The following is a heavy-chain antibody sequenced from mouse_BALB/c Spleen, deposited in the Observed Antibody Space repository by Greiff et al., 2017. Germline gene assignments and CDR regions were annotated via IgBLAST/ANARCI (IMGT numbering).Heavy chain of an antibody. J-gene: IGHJ2*01. Sequence: QVQLQQSGAELARPGASVKLSCKASGYTFTSYTMHWVKQRPGQGLEWIGYINPSSGYTEYNQKFKDKTTLTADKSSSTAYMQLSSLTSEDSAVYYCARGGTPYYFDYWGQGTTLTVSA. V-gene: IGHV1-4*02. D-gene: IGHD3-3*01. CDR1: GYTFTSYT. CDR3: ARGGTPYYFDY. CDR2: INPSSGYT.